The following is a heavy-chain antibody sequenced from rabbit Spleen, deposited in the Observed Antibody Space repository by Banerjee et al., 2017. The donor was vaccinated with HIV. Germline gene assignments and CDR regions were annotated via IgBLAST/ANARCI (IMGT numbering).Heavy chain of an antibody. CDR1: AFSFSNKVV. D-gene: IGHD2-1*01. Sequence: QEQLVESGGGLVKPEGSLTLTCKASAFSFSNKVVLCWVRQAPGKGLEWIACSNTISGDTVHATWAKGRFTISKASWTTVTLQMTSLTAADTASYFCARDLADVIGWNFNLWGPGTLVTVS. V-gene: IGHV1S45*01. CDR2: SNTISGDT. CDR3: ARDLADVIGWNFNL. J-gene: IGHJ4*01.